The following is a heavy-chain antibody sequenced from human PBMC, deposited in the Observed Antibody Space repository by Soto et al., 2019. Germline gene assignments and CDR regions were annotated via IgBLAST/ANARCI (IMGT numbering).Heavy chain of an antibody. CDR1: GGSFSGYY. Sequence: SETLSLTCAVYGGSFSGYYLSWIRQPPGKGLEWIGEINHSGSTNYNPSLKSRVTISVDTSKNQFSLKLSSVTAADTAVYYCARSAVAAPSDFDYWGQGTLVTVSS. CDR3: ARSAVAAPSDFDY. CDR2: INHSGST. D-gene: IGHD6-19*01. J-gene: IGHJ4*02. V-gene: IGHV4-34*01.